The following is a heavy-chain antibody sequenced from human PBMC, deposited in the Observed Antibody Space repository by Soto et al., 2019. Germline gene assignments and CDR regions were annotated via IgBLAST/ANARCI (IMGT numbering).Heavy chain of an antibody. D-gene: IGHD2-2*01. Sequence: SVKVSCKASGGTFSSYAISWVRQAPGQGLEWMGGFIPIFGTANYAQKFQGRVTITADESTSTAYMELSSLRSEDTAVYYCARARYCSSTSCPTAPDAFDIWGQGKMVTVSS. CDR1: GGTFSSYA. J-gene: IGHJ3*02. CDR3: ARARYCSSTSCPTAPDAFDI. CDR2: FIPIFGTA. V-gene: IGHV1-69*13.